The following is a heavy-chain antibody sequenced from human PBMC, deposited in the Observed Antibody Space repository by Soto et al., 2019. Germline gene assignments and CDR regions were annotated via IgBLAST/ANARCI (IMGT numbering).Heavy chain of an antibody. Sequence: QVQLQESGPGLVKPSGTLSLTCAVSSGSISSSNWWSWVRQPPGKGLEWGGEMYHRGSTNYNPSLKVLITISVDKSKNQSSLKLSSVTAADTAVYYCAREGAYCSGGSCYSGRNFDYWGQGTLVTVSS. CDR3: AREGAYCSGGSCYSGRNFDY. J-gene: IGHJ4*02. CDR2: MYHRGST. CDR1: SGSISSSNW. V-gene: IGHV4-4*02. D-gene: IGHD2-15*01.